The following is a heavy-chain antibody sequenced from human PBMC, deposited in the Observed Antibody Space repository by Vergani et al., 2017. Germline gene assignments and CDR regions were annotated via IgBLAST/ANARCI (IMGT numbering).Heavy chain of an antibody. D-gene: IGHD3-10*01. CDR2: INAGNGNT. Sequence: QVQLVQSGAEVKKPGASVKVSCKASGYTFTSYAMHWVRQAPGQRLEWMGWINAGNGNTKYSQKFQGRVTITRDTSASTAYMELGSLRSDDTAVYYCARDLVADYYGSGSYLWDYYGMDVWGQGTTVTVSS. V-gene: IGHV1-3*01. CDR1: GYTFTSYA. J-gene: IGHJ6*02. CDR3: ARDLVADYYGSGSYLWDYYGMDV.